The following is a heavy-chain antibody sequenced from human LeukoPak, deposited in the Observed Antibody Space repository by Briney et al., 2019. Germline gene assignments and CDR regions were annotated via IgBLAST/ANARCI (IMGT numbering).Heavy chain of an antibody. D-gene: IGHD5-24*01. CDR3: ARDRDGYTIDY. CDR2: IYYSGST. CDR1: GSSIGSGGYY. V-gene: IGHV4-31*03. Sequence: PAETLSLTCTVSGSSIGSGGYYWSWIRQHPGKGLEWIGYIYYSGSTYYNPSLKSRVTISVDTSKNQFSLKLSSVTAADTAVYYCARDRDGYTIDYWREGTLVTVHS. J-gene: IGHJ4*02.